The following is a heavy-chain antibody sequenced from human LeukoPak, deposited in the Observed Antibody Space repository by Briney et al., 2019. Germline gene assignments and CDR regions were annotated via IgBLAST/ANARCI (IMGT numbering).Heavy chain of an antibody. V-gene: IGHV3-48*01. D-gene: IGHD3-16*02. J-gene: IGHJ4*02. CDR2: ISSSSSTI. CDR3: ARDFPLQGAWGSYRTVDY. Sequence: GGSLRLSCAASGFTFSSYSMNWVRQAPGKGLEWVSSISSSSSTIYYADSVKGRFTISRDNAKNSLYLQMNSLRAEDTAMYYCARDFPLQGAWGSYRTVDYWGQGTLVTVSS. CDR1: GFTFSSYS.